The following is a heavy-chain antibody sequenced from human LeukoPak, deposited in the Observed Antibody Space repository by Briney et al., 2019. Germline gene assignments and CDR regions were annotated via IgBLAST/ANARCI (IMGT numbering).Heavy chain of an antibody. V-gene: IGHV1-18*01. Sequence: ASVKVSCKTSGYSFTSFGISWVRQAPGQGLEWMGWISAYNGNTRSAQTFQGRVTMTTDTSTSTAHMELRSLRFDDTAVFYCVRDLGVDTSMIFFDFWGQGTLVTVSS. CDR2: ISAYNGNT. J-gene: IGHJ4*02. CDR1: GYSFTSFG. CDR3: VRDLGVDTSMIFFDF. D-gene: IGHD5-18*01.